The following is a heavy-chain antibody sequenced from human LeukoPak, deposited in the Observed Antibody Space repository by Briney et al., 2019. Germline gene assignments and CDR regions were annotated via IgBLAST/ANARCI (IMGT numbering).Heavy chain of an antibody. V-gene: IGHV4-59*11. CDR3: ARAVLMETTLFTGD. D-gene: IGHD2-8*01. CDR1: GDSMNSHY. CDR2: IHSNGRT. J-gene: IGHJ4*02. Sequence: SETLSLTCDVSGDSMNSHYWSWIRQPPGKGLECVGYIHSNGRTNQNPSLKSRVTLSVDTSKNQFSLTLNSVTAADTAVYFCARAVLMETTLFTGDWGQGTLVTVSS.